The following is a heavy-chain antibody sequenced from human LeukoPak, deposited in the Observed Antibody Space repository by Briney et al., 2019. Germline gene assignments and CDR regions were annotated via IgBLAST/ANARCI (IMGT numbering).Heavy chain of an antibody. J-gene: IGHJ4*02. D-gene: IGHD3-10*01. CDR2: INPNSGGT. V-gene: IGHV1-2*02. CDR1: GYTFTGYY. CDR3: AREDESELSFGEAIDY. Sequence: ASVKVSCKASGYTFTGYYMHWVRQAPGQGLEWMGWINPNSGGTNYAQKFQGRVTMTRDTSISTAYMELSRLRSDDTAVYYCAREDESELSFGEAIDYWGQGTLVTVSS.